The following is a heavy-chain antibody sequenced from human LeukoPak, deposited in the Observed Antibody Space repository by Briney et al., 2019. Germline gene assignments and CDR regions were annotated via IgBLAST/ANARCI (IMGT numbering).Heavy chain of an antibody. CDR1: GFTVSSNY. CDR3: ARDKYYYATGGAFDI. Sequence: GGSLRLSCAASGFTVSSNYMSWVRQAPGKGLEWVSVIYSSGSTYYADSVKGRFTISRDNSKNTLYLQMNSLRAEDTAVYYCARDKYYYATGGAFDIWGQGTMVTVSS. J-gene: IGHJ3*02. V-gene: IGHV3-53*01. D-gene: IGHD3-10*01. CDR2: IYSSGST.